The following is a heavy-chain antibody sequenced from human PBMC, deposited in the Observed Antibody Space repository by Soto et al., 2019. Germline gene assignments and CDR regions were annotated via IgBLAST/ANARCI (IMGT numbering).Heavy chain of an antibody. V-gene: IGHV3-48*01. J-gene: IGHJ3*02. CDR2: ISSSSSTI. Sequence: EVQLVESGGGLVQPGGSLRLSCAASGFTFSSYSMNWVRQAPGKGLEWVSYISSSSSTIYYADSVKGRFTISRDNAKNSLYLQMNSLRGEDTAVYYFARAKNYDYIWGSYGAFDIWGQGTMVTVSS. CDR1: GFTFSSYS. CDR3: ARAKNYDYIWGSYGAFDI. D-gene: IGHD3-16*01.